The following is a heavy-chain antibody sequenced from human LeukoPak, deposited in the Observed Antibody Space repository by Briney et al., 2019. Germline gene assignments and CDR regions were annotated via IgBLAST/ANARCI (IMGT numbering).Heavy chain of an antibody. D-gene: IGHD3-9*01. J-gene: IGHJ6*02. CDR1: GFIFDDYA. CDR2: ISWNSGSI. V-gene: IGHV3-9*01. CDR3: AREDYDILTGRYYGMDV. Sequence: QTGGSLRLSCAASGFIFDDYAMHWVRQAPGKGLEWVSRISWNSGSIGYADSVMGRFTISRHNSKNTLYLQMNSLRAEDTAVYYCAREDYDILTGRYYGMDVWGQGTTVTVSS.